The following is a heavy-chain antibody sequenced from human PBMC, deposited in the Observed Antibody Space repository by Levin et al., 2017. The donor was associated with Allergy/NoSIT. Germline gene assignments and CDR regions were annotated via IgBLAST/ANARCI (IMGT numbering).Heavy chain of an antibody. D-gene: IGHD3-3*01. J-gene: IGHJ4*02. CDR3: ARDESGLQLDH. V-gene: IGHV3-21*06. CDR1: GFTFSSYT. Sequence: GESLKISCAASGFTFSSYTMNWVRQGPGKGLEWVASVSTSSSYIYYAKSVKGRFTISRDNAHNSVSLQMNSLRGDDTAVYFCARDESGLQLDHCGQGTLVTVSS. CDR2: VSTSSSYI.